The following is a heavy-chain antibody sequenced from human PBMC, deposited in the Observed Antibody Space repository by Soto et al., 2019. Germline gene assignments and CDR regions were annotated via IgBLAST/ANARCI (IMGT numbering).Heavy chain of an antibody. J-gene: IGHJ4*02. D-gene: IGHD5-12*01. CDR2: INPNSGGT. Sequence: GASLKVSCKASGYILTDYYIYWVRQAPGQGLEWMGWINPNSGGTNYAQKFQGRVTVTRDTSISTAYMELSRMRSDDTAIYYCARGREMATIADYWGQGTLVTVSS. CDR3: ARGREMATIADY. V-gene: IGHV1-2*02. CDR1: GYILTDYY.